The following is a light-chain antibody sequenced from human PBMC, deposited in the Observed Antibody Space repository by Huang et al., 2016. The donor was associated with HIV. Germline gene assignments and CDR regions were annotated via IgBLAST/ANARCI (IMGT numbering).Light chain of an antibody. CDR1: QGISSY. J-gene: IGKJ1*01. CDR3: QQLNSYPRT. V-gene: IGKV1-9*01. CDR2: AAS. Sequence: IQLTQSQSSLSASVGDRVTITCRASQGISSYLAWYQQKPGKAPKLLIYAASTLQSGGPSRFSGSGSGTDFTLTISSLQPEDFATYYCQQLNSYPRTFGQGTKVEIK.